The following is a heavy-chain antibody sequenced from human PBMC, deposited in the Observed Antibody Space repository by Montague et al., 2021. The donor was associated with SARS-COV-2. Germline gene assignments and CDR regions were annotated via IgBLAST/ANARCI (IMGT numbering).Heavy chain of an antibody. J-gene: IGHJ4*02. V-gene: IGHV4-4*02. CDR1: GAWNRGEDW. CDR2: SYNKRST. D-gene: IGHD1-26*01. CDR3: ARKGSGRSDLAY. Sequence: SETLSLTCARLGAWNRGEDWKSTRLNPREQKMAYAGVSYNKRSTKYKSSLKSRVSISVDKSWNQFSLMLTSVTAADTAIYYWARKGSGRSDLAYWGQGTLVTVSS.